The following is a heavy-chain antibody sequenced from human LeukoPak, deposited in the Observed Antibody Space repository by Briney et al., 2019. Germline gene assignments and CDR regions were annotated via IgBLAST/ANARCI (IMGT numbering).Heavy chain of an antibody. D-gene: IGHD6-13*01. CDR3: AREGVQQLAPDY. Sequence: SETLSLTCAVYGGSFSGYYWSWIRQPPGKGLEWIGEINHSGSTNYNPSLKSRVTISVDTSKNQFSLKLSSVTAADTAVYYCAREGVQQLAPDYKGQGTLVTVSS. V-gene: IGHV4-34*01. J-gene: IGHJ4*02. CDR1: GGSFSGYY. CDR2: INHSGST.